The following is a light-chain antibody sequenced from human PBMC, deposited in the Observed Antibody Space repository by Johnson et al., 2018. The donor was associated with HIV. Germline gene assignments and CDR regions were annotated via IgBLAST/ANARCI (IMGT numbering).Light chain of an antibody. J-gene: IGLJ1*01. CDR3: GTWDISLAWV. CDR2: ENN. CDR1: SSNIGNNY. V-gene: IGLV1-51*02. Sequence: QSVLTQPPSVSAAPGQKVTISCSGSSSNIGNNYVSWYQQLPGTAPKLLIYENNKRPSGIPDRFSGSKSGTSATLGITGLQTGDEADYYCGTWDISLAWVFGTGTTVTVL.